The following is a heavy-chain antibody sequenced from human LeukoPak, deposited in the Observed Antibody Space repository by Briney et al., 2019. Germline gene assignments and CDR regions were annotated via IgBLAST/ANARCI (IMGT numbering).Heavy chain of an antibody. Sequence: PGGSLRLSCAASGFTFSSYGMHWVRQAPGKGLEWVAFIRYDGSNKYYADSVKGRFTISRDNSKNTLYLQMNSLRAEDTAVYYCAKIPSNPLYLNYYYDMRYFQHWGQGTLVTVSS. CDR3: AKIPSNPLYLNYYYDMRYFQH. D-gene: IGHD3-22*01. J-gene: IGHJ1*01. V-gene: IGHV3-30*02. CDR1: GFTFSSYG. CDR2: IRYDGSNK.